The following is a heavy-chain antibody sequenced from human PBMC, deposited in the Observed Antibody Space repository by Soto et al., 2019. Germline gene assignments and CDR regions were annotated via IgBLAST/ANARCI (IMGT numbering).Heavy chain of an antibody. Sequence: QVQVVESGGGVVQPGRSLRLSCAASGFTFSNYGMHWVRQAPGKGLDWVAVISYDGSIEYYSESVKGRFTMSRDNSVNTVYLQMKSLRTEDTAVYFCGRDWVWFGAHPIDNWGQGTLVTVSS. CDR1: GFTFSNYG. CDR3: GRDWVWFGAHPIDN. D-gene: IGHD3-10*01. V-gene: IGHV3-30*03. J-gene: IGHJ4*02. CDR2: ISYDGSIE.